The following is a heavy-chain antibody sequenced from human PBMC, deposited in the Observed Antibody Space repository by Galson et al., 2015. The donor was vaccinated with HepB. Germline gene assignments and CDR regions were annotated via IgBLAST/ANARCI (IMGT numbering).Heavy chain of an antibody. CDR1: GVAFNAYP. J-gene: IGHJ4*02. CDR2: ISGKGHA. Sequence: SLRLSCAVSGVAFNAYPMTWVRQSAGKGLEWLSVISGKGHAEYADSVRGRFTISRDNSRNIVYLQMNNLRPDDTALYYCAKSRTGGSMYPLGGEGLDYWGPGTLVTASS. CDR3: AKSRTGGSMYPLGGEGLDY. V-gene: IGHV3-23*01. D-gene: IGHD3-16*01.